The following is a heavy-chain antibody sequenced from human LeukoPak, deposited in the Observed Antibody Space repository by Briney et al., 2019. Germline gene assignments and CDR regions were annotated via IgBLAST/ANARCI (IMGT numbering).Heavy chain of an antibody. CDR3: ARDRGSYLEPTDY. V-gene: IGHV3-23*01. J-gene: IGHJ4*02. D-gene: IGHD1-26*01. Sequence: GGSLRLSCAASGFAFGTYAMTWVRQAPGKGLEWVSSINGNGGSTHYADSVKGRFTISRDNSRNTVFLQMDSLRAEDTAVYHCARDRGSYLEPTDYWGQGTLVTVSS. CDR1: GFAFGTYA. CDR2: INGNGGST.